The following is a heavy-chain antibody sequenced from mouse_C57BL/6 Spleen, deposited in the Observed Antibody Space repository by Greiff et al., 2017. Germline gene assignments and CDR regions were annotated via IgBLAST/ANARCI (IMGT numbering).Heavy chain of an antibody. CDR1: GYTFTSYW. Sequence: QVQLQQPGAELVKPGASVKLSCKASGYTFTSYWMQWVKQRPGQGLEWIGEIDPSDSYTNYNEKFKSKATLTVDTSSSTAYMQLSSLTSEDSAVYYCARGDLPQGLDYWGQGTTLTVSS. CDR3: ARGDLPQGLDY. CDR2: IDPSDSYT. J-gene: IGHJ2*01. D-gene: IGHD2-1*01. V-gene: IGHV1-50*01.